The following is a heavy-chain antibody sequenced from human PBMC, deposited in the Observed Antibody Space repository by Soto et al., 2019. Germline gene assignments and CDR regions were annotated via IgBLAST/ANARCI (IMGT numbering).Heavy chain of an antibody. J-gene: IGHJ4*03. V-gene: IGHV3-15*07. CDR2: IKSKTDGGTP. Sequence: VGSMRLSCAASGFTFSKAWINWVRQAPGKGQEWVGRIKSKTDGGTPDYAAPVKGRFAISRDDSKNMVYLQMNSLKTEDTGIYYFTTFSFSSIIVVRFNYWGHGTLFTFSS. D-gene: IGHD3-22*01. CDR3: TTFSFSSIIVVRFNY. CDR1: GFTFSKAW.